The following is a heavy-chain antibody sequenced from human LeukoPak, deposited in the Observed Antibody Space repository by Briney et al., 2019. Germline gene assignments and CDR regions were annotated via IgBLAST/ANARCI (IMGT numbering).Heavy chain of an antibody. V-gene: IGHV1-69*01. Sequence: PGSSVKVSCKASGGTFSSYAISWVRQAPGQGLEWMGGIIPIFGTANYAQKFQGRVTITADESTSTAYMELSSLRSEDTAVYYCARAGDGPQGIGVHDYWGQGTLVTVSS. CDR1: GGTFSSYA. D-gene: IGHD3-16*01. J-gene: IGHJ4*02. CDR2: IIPIFGTA. CDR3: ARAGDGPQGIGVHDY.